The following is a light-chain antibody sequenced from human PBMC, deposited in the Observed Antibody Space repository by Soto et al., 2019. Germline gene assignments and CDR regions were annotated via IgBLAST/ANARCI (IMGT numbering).Light chain of an antibody. Sequence: EIVMTQSPATLSVSPGERATLSCRASQSVSSNLAWYQQKPGQAPRLLIYAASTRATGIPARFSGSGSGTEFTLTISSLQSEDFAVYYCQQYNNWPPVTFGPGTKVDIK. V-gene: IGKV3-15*01. CDR3: QQYNNWPPVT. CDR1: QSVSSN. CDR2: AAS. J-gene: IGKJ3*01.